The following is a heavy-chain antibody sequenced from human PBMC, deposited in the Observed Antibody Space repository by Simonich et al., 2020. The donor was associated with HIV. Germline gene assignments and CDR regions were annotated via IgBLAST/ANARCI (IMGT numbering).Heavy chain of an antibody. V-gene: IGHV3-23*01. CDR3: AKDRYYNFWSGYYDY. CDR2: FSGSGGST. D-gene: IGHD3-3*01. CDR1: GFTFSSYV. Sequence: EVQLLESGGGLVQPGGSLRLSCAASGFTFSSYVMSWVRQAQGKGWEGVSDFSGSGGSTYYADSVKGRFTISRDNSKNTLYLQMNSLRAEDTAVYYCAKDRYYNFWSGYYDYWGQGTLVTVSS. J-gene: IGHJ4*02.